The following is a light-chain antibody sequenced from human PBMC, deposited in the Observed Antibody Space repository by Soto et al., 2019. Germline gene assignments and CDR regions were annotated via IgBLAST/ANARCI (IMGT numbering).Light chain of an antibody. Sequence: QSALTQPASVSGSPGQSITISCTGTSTDIGGYDRVSWYQQHPGQAPKPMIYGVTNRPSGVSNRFSGSKSGNTASLTISGLQTEDETDYYCNSYSTTNGYVFGTGTKVTVL. CDR2: GVT. V-gene: IGLV2-14*01. J-gene: IGLJ1*01. CDR3: NSYSTTNGYV. CDR1: STDIGGYDR.